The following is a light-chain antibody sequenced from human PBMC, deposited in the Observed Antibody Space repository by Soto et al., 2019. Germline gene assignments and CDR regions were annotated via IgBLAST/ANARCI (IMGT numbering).Light chain of an antibody. Sequence: QYVLTQPPSVSGAPGQRVTISCTGSSSNIGAGYDVHWYQQLPGTAPKLLIYANIDRPSAVPDRFSGSKSGTSASLAITGLQADDEADYYCQSYDSSLSGAVFGGGTKLTVL. V-gene: IGLV1-40*01. CDR1: SSNIGAGYD. CDR3: QSYDSSLSGAV. CDR2: ANI. J-gene: IGLJ2*01.